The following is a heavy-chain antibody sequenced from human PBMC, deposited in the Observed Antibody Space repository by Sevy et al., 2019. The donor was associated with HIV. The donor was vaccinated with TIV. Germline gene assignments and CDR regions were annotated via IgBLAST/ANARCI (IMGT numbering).Heavy chain of an antibody. CDR1: GYTFTNYW. J-gene: IGHJ4*02. Sequence: GESLKISCKGSGYTFTNYWIGWVRQMPGKGLEWTGIIYPGDSDTRYSPSFQGQVTISADKSISTAYLQWSSLKASDTAIYYCVRHPGVATLYFDYWGQGILVTVSS. CDR2: IYPGDSDT. V-gene: IGHV5-51*01. D-gene: IGHD5-12*01. CDR3: VRHPGVATLYFDY.